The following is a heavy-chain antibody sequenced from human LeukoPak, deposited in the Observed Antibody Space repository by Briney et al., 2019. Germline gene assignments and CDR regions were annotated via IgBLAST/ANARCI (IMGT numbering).Heavy chain of an antibody. CDR3: ARVGVVVVPAAIRGPKDYYYGMDV. J-gene: IGHJ6*02. Sequence: ASVKVSCKASGGTFSSYAISWVRQAPGQGLEWMGGIIPIFGTANYAQKFQGRVTITADESTSTAYMELSSLRSEDTAVYYCARVGVVVVPAAIRGPKDYYYGMDVWGQGTTVTVSS. V-gene: IGHV1-69*13. CDR2: IIPIFGTA. CDR1: GGTFSSYA. D-gene: IGHD2-2*02.